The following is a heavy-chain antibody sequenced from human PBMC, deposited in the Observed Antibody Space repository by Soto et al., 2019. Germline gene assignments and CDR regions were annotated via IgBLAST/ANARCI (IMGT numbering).Heavy chain of an antibody. CDR1: GGTFSSYA. V-gene: IGHV1-69*13. Sequence: SVKVSCKASGGTFSSYAISWVRQAPGQGLEWMGGIIPIFGTANYAQKFQGRVTITADESTSTAYMELSSLRSEDTAAYYCARRSNYAGNYYYGMDVWGQGTTVTVSS. J-gene: IGHJ6*02. CDR2: IIPIFGTA. CDR3: ARRSNYAGNYYYGMDV. D-gene: IGHD4-4*01.